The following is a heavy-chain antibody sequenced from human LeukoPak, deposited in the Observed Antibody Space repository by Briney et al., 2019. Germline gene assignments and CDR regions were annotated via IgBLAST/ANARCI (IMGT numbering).Heavy chain of an antibody. J-gene: IGHJ4*02. CDR3: AKEISRGMSIYLDY. CDR2: LSGSGDSP. CDR1: GFTLSGHA. Sequence: PGGSLRLSCAASGFTLSGHAMSWVRQAPGKGLEWVSALSGSGDSPYHADSAKGRFTVSRDNSRNTLYLQMNSLRAEDTAVYYCAKEISRGMSIYLDYWGQGTLVTVSS. D-gene: IGHD2-15*01. V-gene: IGHV3-23*01.